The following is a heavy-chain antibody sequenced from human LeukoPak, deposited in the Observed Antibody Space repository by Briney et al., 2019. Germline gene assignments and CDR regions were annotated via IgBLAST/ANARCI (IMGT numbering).Heavy chain of an antibody. J-gene: IGHJ4*02. V-gene: IGHV3-20*04. D-gene: IGHD3-10*01. CDR2: VNWNGGGT. Sequence: GGSLRLSCAASGFTFDDYGMSWVRQAPGKGLEWVSAVNWNGGGTGYADSVKGRFTISSDNAKNSLYLEMNSLRAEDTAVYYCAKGMVRGVIPYYFDYWGQGTLVTVSS. CDR1: GFTFDDYG. CDR3: AKGMVRGVIPYYFDY.